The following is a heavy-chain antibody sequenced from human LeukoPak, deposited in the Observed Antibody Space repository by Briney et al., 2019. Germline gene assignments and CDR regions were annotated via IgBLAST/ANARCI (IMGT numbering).Heavy chain of an antibody. CDR3: ARSTSTSRGGT. V-gene: IGHV3-74*01. D-gene: IGHD2-2*01. J-gene: IGHJ5*02. CDR1: GFTFSSYW. CDR2: VNSDGSST. Sequence: GGSLRLSCAASGFTFSSYWMHWVRQAPGKGLVWVSRVNSDGSSTSYADSVKGQFTISRDNANNTLYLQMNRLRAEDTAVYYCARSTSTSRGGTWGQGTLVTVSS.